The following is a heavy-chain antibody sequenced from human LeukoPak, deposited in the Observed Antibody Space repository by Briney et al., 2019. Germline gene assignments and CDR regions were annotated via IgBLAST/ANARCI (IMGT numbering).Heavy chain of an antibody. CDR2: ISSGSSYI. D-gene: IGHD2-21*02. J-gene: IGHJ6*02. V-gene: IGHV3-21*01. CDR3: ARIRTLAYSGGDCYSKGYYGMDA. CDR1: GFTFSSYS. Sequence: GGSLRLSCAASGFTFSSYSMNWVRQAPGKGLEWVSSISSGSSYIYYADSVKGRFTISRDNAKNSLYLQMNSLRADDTAVYYCARIRTLAYSGGDCYSKGYYGMDAWGQGTTVTLSS.